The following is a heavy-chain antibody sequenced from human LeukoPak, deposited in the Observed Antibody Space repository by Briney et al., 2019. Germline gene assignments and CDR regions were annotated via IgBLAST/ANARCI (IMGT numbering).Heavy chain of an antibody. CDR1: GLTFSSYS. CDR2: ISSSSSYI. CDR3: ARARIAAAADPFDY. J-gene: IGHJ4*02. V-gene: IGHV3-21*01. Sequence: GGSLRLSCAASGLTFSSYSMNWVRQAPGEGLGWDSSISSSSSYIYYADSVKGLFTISRDNAKNSLCLKMNSLRAEDTAVYYCARARIAAAADPFDYWGQGTLVTVSS. D-gene: IGHD6-13*01.